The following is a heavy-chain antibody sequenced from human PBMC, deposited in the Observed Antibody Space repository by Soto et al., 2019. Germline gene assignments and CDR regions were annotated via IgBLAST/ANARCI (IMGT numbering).Heavy chain of an antibody. D-gene: IGHD4-4*01. V-gene: IGHV3-23*01. Sequence: EVQLLESGGDLVQPGGSLRLSCSASGFTFTNYAMTWVRQPSGKGLEWVSAISSGGDTTYYADSVKGRFTISRDNSENTLYLQMNSLRAEDTAVYYCTKVQLAYSNYGGSYFSDYWGQGTLVTVSS. CDR3: TKVQLAYSNYGGSYFSDY. CDR2: ISSGGDTT. J-gene: IGHJ4*02. CDR1: GFTFTNYA.